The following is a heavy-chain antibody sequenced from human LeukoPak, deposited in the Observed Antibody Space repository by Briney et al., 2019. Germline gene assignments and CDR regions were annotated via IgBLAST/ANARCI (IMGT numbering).Heavy chain of an antibody. CDR1: GFTFSSYA. CDR2: ISGSGGST. D-gene: IGHD3-22*01. CDR3: AKDHRYYDSSGYYGLDY. Sequence: PGGSLRLSCAASGFTFSSYAMTWVRQAPGKGLEWVSAISGSGGSTYYADSVRGRFTISRDNSKNTLYLQMNSLRAEDTAIYYCAKDHRYYDSSGYYGLDYWGRGTLVTVSS. V-gene: IGHV3-23*01. J-gene: IGHJ4*02.